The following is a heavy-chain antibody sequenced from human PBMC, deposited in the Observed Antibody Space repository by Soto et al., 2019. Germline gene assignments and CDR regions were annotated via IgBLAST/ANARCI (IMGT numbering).Heavy chain of an antibody. Sequence: SETLSLTCTVSGGSISSSSYYWGWIRQPPGKGLEWIGSIYYSGSTYYNPSLKSRVTISVDTSKNQFSLKLSSVTAADTAVYYCARPYPGEDYWGQGTLVTVSS. D-gene: IGHD3-16*01. CDR1: GGSISSSSYY. CDR3: ARPYPGEDY. J-gene: IGHJ4*02. CDR2: IYYSGST. V-gene: IGHV4-39*01.